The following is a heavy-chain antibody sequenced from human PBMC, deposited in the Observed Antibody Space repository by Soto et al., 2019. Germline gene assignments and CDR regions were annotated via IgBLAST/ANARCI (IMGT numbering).Heavy chain of an antibody. CDR2: IYHTGTA. CDR3: GREACARNFDF. Sequence: PSETLSLTGNVSGGPITTDGYSWSWIRQPPGKGLEWIGYIYHTGTAYYNPSLKSRVTLSVDRSKNQFSLSLSSMTAADTAVYYCGREACARNFDFWGQGTLVTVCS. J-gene: IGHJ4*02. V-gene: IGHV4-30-2*01. CDR1: GGPITTDGYS.